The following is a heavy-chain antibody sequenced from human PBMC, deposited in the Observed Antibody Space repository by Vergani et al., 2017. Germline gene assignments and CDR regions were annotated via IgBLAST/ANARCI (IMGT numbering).Heavy chain of an antibody. V-gene: IGHV4-34*01. Sequence: QVQLQESGPGLVKPSETLSLTCAVYGGSFSGYYWSWIRQPPGKGLEWIGEINHSGSTNYNPSLKSRVTISVDTSKNQFSLKLSSVTAADTAVYYCAGGLGYCSSTSCSDHYYYYMDVWGKGTTVTVSS. J-gene: IGHJ6*03. CDR1: GGSFSGYY. CDR2: INHSGST. D-gene: IGHD2-2*01. CDR3: AGGLGYCSSTSCSDHYYYYMDV.